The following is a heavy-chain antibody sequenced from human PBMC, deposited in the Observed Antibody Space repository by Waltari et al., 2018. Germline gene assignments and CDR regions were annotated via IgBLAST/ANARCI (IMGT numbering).Heavy chain of an antibody. V-gene: IGHV3-30-3*01. D-gene: IGHD1-20*01. CDR1: GFTFRSYA. J-gene: IGHJ4*02. CDR2: ISDAGTIK. Sequence: QVQLVESGGGVVQPGRSLRLSCVVSGFTFRSYAMQWVRQAPGKGLEWVAVISDAGTIKYYADSVKGRFTISRDNAKNSLYLQMNSLRAEDTAVYYCARDDGIRTVDYWGQGTLVTVSS. CDR3: ARDDGIRTVDY.